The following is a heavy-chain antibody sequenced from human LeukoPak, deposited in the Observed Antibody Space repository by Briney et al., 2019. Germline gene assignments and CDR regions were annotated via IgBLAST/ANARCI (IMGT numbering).Heavy chain of an antibody. V-gene: IGHV4-59*08. CDR2: IYYSGST. CDR3: AREYSSSSGRRAFDI. D-gene: IGHD6-6*01. CDR1: GGSISSYY. J-gene: IGHJ3*02. Sequence: SETLSLTCTVSGGSISSYYWNWIRRPPGKGRLWIGYIYYSGSTNYNPSLKSRVTVLVDTSKTQFSLRLSSVTDADTAVYYCAREYSSSSGRRAFDIWGQGTMVTVSS.